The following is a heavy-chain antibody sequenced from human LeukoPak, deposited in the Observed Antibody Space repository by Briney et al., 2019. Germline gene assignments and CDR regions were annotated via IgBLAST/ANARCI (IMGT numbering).Heavy chain of an antibody. Sequence: SETLSLTCTVSGGSISSYYWSWIRQPPGKGLEWIGYIYYSGSTNYNPSLKSRVTISVDTSKNQFSLKLSSVTAADTAVYYCARDLAPPYSSGWLSFDYWGQGTLVTVSS. D-gene: IGHD6-19*01. CDR2: IYYSGST. CDR3: ARDLAPPYSSGWLSFDY. J-gene: IGHJ4*02. V-gene: IGHV4-59*01. CDR1: GGSISSYY.